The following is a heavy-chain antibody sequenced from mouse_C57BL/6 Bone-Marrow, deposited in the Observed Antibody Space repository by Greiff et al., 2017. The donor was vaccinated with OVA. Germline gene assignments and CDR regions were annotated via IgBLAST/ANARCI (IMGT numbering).Heavy chain of an antibody. Sequence: VQLKESGPGLVKPSQSLSLTCSVTGYSITSGYYWNWIRQFPGNKLEWMGYISYDGSNNYNPSLKNRISITRDTSKNQFFLKLNSVTTEDTATYYCAREVYDWYYFDYWGQGTTLTVSS. CDR3: AREVYDWYYFDY. V-gene: IGHV3-6*01. D-gene: IGHD2-4*01. CDR1: GYSITSGYY. J-gene: IGHJ2*01. CDR2: ISYDGSN.